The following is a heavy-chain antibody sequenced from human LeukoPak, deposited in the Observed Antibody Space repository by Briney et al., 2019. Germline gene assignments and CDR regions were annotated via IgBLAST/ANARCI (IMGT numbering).Heavy chain of an antibody. J-gene: IGHJ4*02. Sequence: ASVKVSCKASGFPFTSYAIHWVRQAPGQRLEWMGWVNAVNSNTKYSQEFQGRVTITTYTSASTAYMDLHSLRSDDMSVYYCAVGDYYYNTRFDYWGQGTLVTVSS. CDR3: AVGDYYYNTRFDY. V-gene: IGHV1-3*03. D-gene: IGHD3-22*01. CDR1: GFPFTSYA. CDR2: VNAVNSNT.